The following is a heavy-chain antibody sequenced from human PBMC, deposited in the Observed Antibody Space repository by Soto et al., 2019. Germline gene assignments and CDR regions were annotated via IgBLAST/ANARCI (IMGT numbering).Heavy chain of an antibody. CDR1: GFTFSDYY. CDR3: ARDETFGELLYLPVQGYYYGMDV. Sequence: PGGSLRLSCAASGFTFSDYYMSWIRQAPGKGLEWVSYISSSGSTIYYADSVKGRFTISRDNAKNSLYLQMNSLRAEDTAVYYCARDETFGELLYLPVQGYYYGMDVWGQGTTVTVS. CDR2: ISSSGSTI. V-gene: IGHV3-11*01. D-gene: IGHD3-10*01. J-gene: IGHJ6*02.